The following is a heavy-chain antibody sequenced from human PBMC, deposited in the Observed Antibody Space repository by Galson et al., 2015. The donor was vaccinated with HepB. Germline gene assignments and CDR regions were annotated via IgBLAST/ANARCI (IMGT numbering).Heavy chain of an antibody. Sequence: SLRLSCAASGFTFSDYYMSWIRQAPGKGLEWVSYISSSGSTIYYADSVKGRFTISRDNAKNSLYLQMNSLRAEDTAVYYCARGAPRWQWLALGYMDVWGKGTTVTVSS. CDR1: GFTFSDYY. J-gene: IGHJ6*03. CDR3: ARGAPRWQWLALGYMDV. V-gene: IGHV3-11*01. CDR2: ISSSGSTI. D-gene: IGHD6-19*01.